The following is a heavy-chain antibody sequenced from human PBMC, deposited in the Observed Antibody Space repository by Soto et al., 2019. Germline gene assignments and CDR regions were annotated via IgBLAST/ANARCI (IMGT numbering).Heavy chain of an antibody. Sequence: SVKVSCKASGGTFSSYAISWVRQAPGQGLEWMGGIIPIFGTANYAQKFQGRVTITADESTSTAYMELSSLRSEDTAVYYCARDRESGYCSGGSCYPAVSPFQHWGQGTLVTVSS. CDR2: IIPIFGTA. J-gene: IGHJ1*01. CDR3: ARDRESGYCSGGSCYPAVSPFQH. CDR1: GGTFSSYA. V-gene: IGHV1-69*13. D-gene: IGHD2-15*01.